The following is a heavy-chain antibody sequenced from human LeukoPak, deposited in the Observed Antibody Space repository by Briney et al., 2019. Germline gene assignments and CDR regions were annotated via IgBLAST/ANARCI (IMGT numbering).Heavy chain of an antibody. D-gene: IGHD1-26*01. Sequence: GGSLRLSCAASGFTFSGYAMSWVRQAPGKGLEWVSAISGSGGSTYYADSVKGRFTISRDNSKNTLYLQMNSLSAEDTAVYYCAKDRAGVGATLNWGQGTLVTVSS. CDR2: ISGSGGST. CDR1: GFTFSGYA. J-gene: IGHJ4*02. V-gene: IGHV3-23*01. CDR3: AKDRAGVGATLN.